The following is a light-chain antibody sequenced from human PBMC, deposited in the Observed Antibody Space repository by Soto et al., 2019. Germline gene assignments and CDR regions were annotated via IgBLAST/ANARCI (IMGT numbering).Light chain of an antibody. CDR1: KSISLG. Sequence: DIQMTQTPSTLSASVGDRVTITCRASKSISLGLAWYQQKPGTAPKLLIYKASTLETGVPSRFSGSGSGTEFTLTISNLQPDDFATYYCQQYSDVGTFGQGTQVETK. CDR3: QQYSDVGT. V-gene: IGKV1-5*03. J-gene: IGKJ1*01. CDR2: KAS.